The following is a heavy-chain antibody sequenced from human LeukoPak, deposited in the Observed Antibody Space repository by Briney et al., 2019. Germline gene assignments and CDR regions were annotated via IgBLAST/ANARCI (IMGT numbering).Heavy chain of an antibody. CDR3: ARESGGNTPYYFDY. D-gene: IGHD2-2*02. CDR1: GFTFSSYA. V-gene: IGHV3-30*04. CDR2: ISYEDGINK. Sequence: GGSLRLSCAASGFTFSSYALHWVRQAPGKGLEWVAVISYEDGINKYYADSVKRRLTISRDNSKNTLYLQMNSLRTEDTAVYYCARESGGNTPYYFDYWGQGTLVTVSS. J-gene: IGHJ4*02.